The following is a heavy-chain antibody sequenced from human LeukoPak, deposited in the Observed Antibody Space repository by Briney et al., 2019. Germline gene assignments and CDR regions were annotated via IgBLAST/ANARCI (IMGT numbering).Heavy chain of an antibody. CDR3: ARGNLRYSFSANWFDP. V-gene: IGHV1-18*01. CDR1: GYTFANYG. CDR2: ISAYNGNT. Sequence: ASVKVSCKASGYTFANYGISWVRQAPGQGLGWMGWISAYNGNTNFAQKLQGRVTMTTDASTSTAYMELRSLRSDDTAVYYCARGNLRYSFSANWFDPWGQGTLVTVSS. J-gene: IGHJ5*02. D-gene: IGHD3-9*01.